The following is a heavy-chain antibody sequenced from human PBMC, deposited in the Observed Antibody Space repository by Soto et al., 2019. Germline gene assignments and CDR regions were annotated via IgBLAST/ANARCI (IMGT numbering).Heavy chain of an antibody. CDR2: IYGGGTT. CDR3: ARGRGYYGMDV. D-gene: IGHD3-10*01. CDR1: GLTDTTDY. Sequence: EVQLVESGGGLVQYGDSLRLACAVSGLTDTTDYMTWVRQAPGKGLEWVSIIYGGGTTYYVGSVKGRFTISRDYSKNTLYLHMSSLTAEDTAVYFCARGRGYYGMDVWGQGTTVTVSS. V-gene: IGHV3-53*01. J-gene: IGHJ6*02.